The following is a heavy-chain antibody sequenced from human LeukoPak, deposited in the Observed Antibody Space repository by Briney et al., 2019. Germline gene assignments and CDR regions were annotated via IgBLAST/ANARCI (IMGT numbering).Heavy chain of an antibody. CDR1: GFTFSSYG. J-gene: IGHJ3*02. CDR2: IWYDGSNK. Sequence: GGSLRLSCAASGFTFSSYGMHWVRQAPGKGLEWVAVIWYDGSNKYYADSVKGRFTISRDNSKNTLYLQMNSLRAEDTAVYYCARTRDGYNYDAFDIWGQGTTVTVSS. V-gene: IGHV3-33*01. CDR3: ARTRDGYNYDAFDI. D-gene: IGHD5-24*01.